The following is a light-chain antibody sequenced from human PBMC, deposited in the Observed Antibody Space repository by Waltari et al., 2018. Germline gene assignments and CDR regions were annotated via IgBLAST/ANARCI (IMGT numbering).Light chain of an antibody. Sequence: QSVLTHPPSVSGAPGPRVPISCTGSSSITGSGYDLHWYQQPPGTAPKLPIYGNSKRPSGVPDRFSGSKSGTSAALAITGRQAEDEADYYCQSYDSSLSGYVVFGRGTKLTVL. J-gene: IGLJ2*01. CDR1: SSITGSGYD. V-gene: IGLV1-40*01. CDR3: QSYDSSLSGYVV. CDR2: GNS.